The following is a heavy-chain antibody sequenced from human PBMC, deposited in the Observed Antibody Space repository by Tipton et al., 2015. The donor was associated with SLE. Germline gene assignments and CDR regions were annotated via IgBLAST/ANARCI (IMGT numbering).Heavy chain of an antibody. V-gene: IGHV4-61*02. D-gene: IGHD3-9*01. Sequence: LRLSCTVSGGSVSSASYYWSWIRQPAGKGLEWIGRFYTSGSTKYNPSLKSRVTISVDTSKNHFSLKLSSVTAADTAVYYCARDSEWVDWLSEGNSYYYMDVWGKGTTVTVSS. CDR2: FYTSGST. J-gene: IGHJ6*03. CDR3: ARDSEWVDWLSEGNSYYYMDV. CDR1: GGSVSSASYY.